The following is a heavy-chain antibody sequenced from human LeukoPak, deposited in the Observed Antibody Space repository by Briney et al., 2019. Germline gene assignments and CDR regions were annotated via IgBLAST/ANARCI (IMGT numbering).Heavy chain of an antibody. CDR2: INHSGST. D-gene: IGHD6-13*01. Sequence: TSETLSLTCAVYGGSFSGYYWSWIRQPPGKGLEWIGEINHSGSTNYNPSLESRVTISVDTSKNQFSLKLNSVTAADTAVYYCARGVYIAAAQYGYWGQGTLVTVSS. CDR1: GGSFSGYY. CDR3: ARGVYIAAAQYGY. V-gene: IGHV4-34*01. J-gene: IGHJ4*02.